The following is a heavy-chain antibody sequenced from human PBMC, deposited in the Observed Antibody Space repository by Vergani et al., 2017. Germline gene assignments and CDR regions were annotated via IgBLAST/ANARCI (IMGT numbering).Heavy chain of an antibody. CDR3: ARDIGNTAFYYYYGMDV. V-gene: IGHV1-69*09. D-gene: IGHD1-7*01. J-gene: IGHJ6*02. Sequence: QVQLVQSGAEVKKPGSSVKVSCKASGGTFSSYAISWVRQAPGQGLEWMGRIIPILGIANYAQKFQGRVTITADKSTSTAYMELSSLRSEDTAVYYCARDIGNTAFYYYYGMDVWGQGTTVTVSS. CDR2: IIPILGIA. CDR1: GGTFSSYA.